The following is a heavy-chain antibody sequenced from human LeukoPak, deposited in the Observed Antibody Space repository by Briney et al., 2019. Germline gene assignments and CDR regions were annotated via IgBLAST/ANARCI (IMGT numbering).Heavy chain of an antibody. V-gene: IGHV1-2*06. CDR3: ARDGSSMACNY. D-gene: IGHD2/OR15-2a*01. Sequence: ASVKVSCKASGYTFTGYFLHWMRQAPGQGLEWMGRINPNNGGTNYAQKFQGRVTMTRDTSISTAYMELSRLRSDDTAVYYCARDGSSMACNYWGQGTLVTVSS. J-gene: IGHJ4*02. CDR2: INPNNGGT. CDR1: GYTFTGYF.